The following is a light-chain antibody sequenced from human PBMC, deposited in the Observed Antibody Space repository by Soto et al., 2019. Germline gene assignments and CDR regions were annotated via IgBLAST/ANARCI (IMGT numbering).Light chain of an antibody. CDR1: SSNIGINT. CDR3: ATWDDSLNGPI. V-gene: IGLV1-44*01. Sequence: QPVLTQPPSASGTPGQRVTISCSGSSSNIGINTVNWYQQLPGTAPKLLMYTNNQRPSGVPDRFSGSKSDTSASLAISGLQSEDEADYYCATWDDSLNGPIFGGGTQLTVL. CDR2: TNN. J-gene: IGLJ2*01.